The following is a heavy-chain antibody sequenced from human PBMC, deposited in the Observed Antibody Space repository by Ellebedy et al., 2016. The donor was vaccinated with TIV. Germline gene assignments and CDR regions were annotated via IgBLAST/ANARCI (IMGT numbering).Heavy chain of an antibody. CDR2: IYPGDSDT. V-gene: IGHV5-51*01. D-gene: IGHD3-9*01. J-gene: IGHJ4*02. Sequence: KVSCKASGYNFTNYWIGWVRQMPGKGLEWMGIIYPGDSDTRYSPSFQGLVTISADKSISTAYLQWSSLKASDTAMYYCARTDMTGSRRVIDYWGQGTLVAVSS. CDR3: ARTDMTGSRRVIDY. CDR1: GYNFTNYW.